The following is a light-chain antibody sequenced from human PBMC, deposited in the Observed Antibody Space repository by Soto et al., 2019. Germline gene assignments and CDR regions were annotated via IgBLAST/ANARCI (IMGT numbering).Light chain of an antibody. CDR3: CSYAGSYTWV. CDR1: SSDVGDYNY. V-gene: IGLV2-11*01. J-gene: IGLJ2*01. Sequence: QSALTQPRSVSGSPGQSVTISCTGTSSDVGDYNYVSWYQQHPGKAPKLMIYDVGKRPSGVPDRFSGSKSGNTASLTISGLQAEDEADYYCCSYAGSYTWVFGGGTKLTVL. CDR2: DVG.